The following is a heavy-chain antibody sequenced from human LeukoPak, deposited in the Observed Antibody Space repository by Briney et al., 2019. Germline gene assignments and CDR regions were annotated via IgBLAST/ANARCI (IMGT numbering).Heavy chain of an antibody. J-gene: IGHJ6*03. D-gene: IGHD4-11*01. CDR2: ISSSSSTI. Sequence: GGSLRLSCAASGFTFSSYSMNWVRQAPGKGLEWVSYISSSSSTIYYADSVKGRFTISRDNAKNSLYLQVNSLRAEDTAVYYCARVISNDNYYYCYMDVWGKGTTVTVSS. CDR1: GFTFSSYS. CDR3: ARVISNDNYYYCYMDV. V-gene: IGHV3-48*01.